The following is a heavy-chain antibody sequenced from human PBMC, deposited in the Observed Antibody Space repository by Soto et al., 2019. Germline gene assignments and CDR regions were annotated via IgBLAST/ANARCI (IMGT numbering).Heavy chain of an antibody. Sequence: SVKVSCKASGGTFSSYTISWVRQAPGQGLEWMGRIIPILGIANYAQKFQGRVTITADKSTSTAYMELSSLRSEDTAVYYCAGEVTIFGVVTEYNWFDPWGQGTLVTVSS. J-gene: IGHJ5*02. CDR3: AGEVTIFGVVTEYNWFDP. CDR2: IIPILGIA. V-gene: IGHV1-69*04. D-gene: IGHD3-3*01. CDR1: GGTFSSYT.